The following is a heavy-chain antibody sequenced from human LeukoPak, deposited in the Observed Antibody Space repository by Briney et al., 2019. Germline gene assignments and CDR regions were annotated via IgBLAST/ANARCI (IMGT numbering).Heavy chain of an antibody. V-gene: IGHV3-30*04. CDR2: ISYDGSNK. Sequence: PGGSLRLSCAASGFTFNSYAMHWVRQAPGKGLEWVAVISYDGSNKDHAGSVKGRVTISRDNSKNTLYLQMNSLRAEDTAVYYCAGSGSLIFDYWGQGTLVTVSS. J-gene: IGHJ4*02. D-gene: IGHD1-26*01. CDR3: AGSGSLIFDY. CDR1: GFTFNSYA.